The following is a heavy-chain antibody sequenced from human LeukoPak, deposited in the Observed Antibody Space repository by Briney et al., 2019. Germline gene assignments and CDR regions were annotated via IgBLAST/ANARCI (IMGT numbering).Heavy chain of an antibody. CDR3: ARDLCSSTSCYAFYYYYGMDV. CDR1: GFTVSNTY. D-gene: IGHD2-2*01. Sequence: GASLRLSCAASGFTVSNTYMTWVRQAPGKGLEWVSLIYTGGKTYYADSVKGRFTISRDNSRNSLYLQMNSLRAEDTAVYYCARDLCSSTSCYAFYYYYGMDVWGQGTAVTVSS. J-gene: IGHJ6*02. V-gene: IGHV3-53*05. CDR2: IYTGGKT.